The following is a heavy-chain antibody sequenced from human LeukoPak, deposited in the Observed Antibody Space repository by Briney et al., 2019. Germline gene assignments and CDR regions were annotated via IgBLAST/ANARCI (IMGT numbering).Heavy chain of an antibody. Sequence: SETLSLTCSVPGASISDYFWSWIRQPPGKGLEWIGTIYHSGSTYYNPSLKSRVTISVDTSKNQFFLKLTSVTAADTAVYYCARERGDNWNVGPWGQGTLVTVSS. D-gene: IGHD1-20*01. J-gene: IGHJ5*02. V-gene: IGHV4-59*12. CDR1: GASISDYF. CDR3: ARERGDNWNVGP. CDR2: IYHSGST.